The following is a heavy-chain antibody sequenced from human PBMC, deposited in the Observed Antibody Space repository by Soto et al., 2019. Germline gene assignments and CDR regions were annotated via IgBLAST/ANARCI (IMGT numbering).Heavy chain of an antibody. D-gene: IGHD5-12*01. Sequence: SETLSRTCAVSAGSVSSVTYYWSWIRQPPGKGLDWIGYIYYSGSTNYNPSLKSRVTISVDPSKNQFSLKLSSVTAADTAMYYCARVRGSGLIRYGMDVWGQGTTVT. V-gene: IGHV4-61*01. CDR1: AGSVSSVTYY. CDR2: IYYSGST. CDR3: ARVRGSGLIRYGMDV. J-gene: IGHJ6*02.